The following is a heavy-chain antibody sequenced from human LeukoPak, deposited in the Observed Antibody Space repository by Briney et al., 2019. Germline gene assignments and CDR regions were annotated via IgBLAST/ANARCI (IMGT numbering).Heavy chain of an antibody. Sequence: GGSLRLSCAASGFTFSSYAMHWVRQAPGKGLEWVAVISYDGSNKYYADSVKGRFTISREKSKNTLYLQMNSLRVEDTAVYYCARERITLFGVVTNAFDYWGQGTLVTVSS. CDR2: ISYDGSNK. D-gene: IGHD3-3*01. J-gene: IGHJ4*02. V-gene: IGHV3-30-3*01. CDR1: GFTFSSYA. CDR3: ARERITLFGVVTNAFDY.